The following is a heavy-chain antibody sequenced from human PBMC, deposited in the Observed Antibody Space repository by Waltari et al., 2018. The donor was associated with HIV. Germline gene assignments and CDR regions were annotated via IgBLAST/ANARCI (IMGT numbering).Heavy chain of an antibody. Sequence: QMQLQESGPGLVKPSETLALTCNVSGGSTTSTSNFWGWIRQPPGKGVEWMGSIYHEGSTHFAPSLKNRVSMSIGMSENYLSFNLAFVTAADTAMYYWASSDNWVVWGALDIWGQGKMVTVSS. D-gene: IGHD3-16*01. V-gene: IGHV4-39*02. J-gene: IGHJ3*02. CDR1: GGSTTSTSNF. CDR3: ASSDNWVVWGALDI. CDR2: IYHEGST.